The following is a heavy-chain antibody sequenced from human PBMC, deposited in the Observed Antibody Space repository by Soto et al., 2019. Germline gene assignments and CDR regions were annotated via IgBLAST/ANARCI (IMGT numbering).Heavy chain of an antibody. Sequence: GESLKISCKGSGYSFAGYWITWVRQKPGKGLEWMGRIDPSDSQTYYSPSFRGHVTISVTKSITTVFLQWRSLRASDTAMYYCARQIYDSDTGPNFQYYFDSWGQGTPVTVSS. CDR2: IDPSDSQT. D-gene: IGHD3-22*01. CDR1: GYSFAGYW. V-gene: IGHV5-10-1*01. CDR3: ARQIYDSDTGPNFQYYFDS. J-gene: IGHJ4*02.